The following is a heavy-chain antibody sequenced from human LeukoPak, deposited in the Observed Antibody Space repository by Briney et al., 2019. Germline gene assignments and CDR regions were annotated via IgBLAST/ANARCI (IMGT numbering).Heavy chain of an antibody. CDR2: ISYDGSNK. D-gene: IGHD6-19*01. V-gene: IGHV3-30-3*01. Sequence: GGSLRLSCAASGFTFSSYAMHWVRQAPGKGPEWGAVISYDGSNKYYADSVKGRFTISRDNSKNTLYLQMNSLRAEDTAVYYCARGSSVAVAGTTVDYWGQGTLVTVSS. CDR1: GFTFSSYA. CDR3: ARGSSVAVAGTTVDY. J-gene: IGHJ4*02.